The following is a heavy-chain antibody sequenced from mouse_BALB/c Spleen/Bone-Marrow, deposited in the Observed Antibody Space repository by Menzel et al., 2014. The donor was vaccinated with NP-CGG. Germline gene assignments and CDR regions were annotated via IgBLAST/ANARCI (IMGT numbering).Heavy chain of an antibody. V-gene: IGHV14-3*02. J-gene: IGHJ4*01. CDR2: IDPANGNT. CDR1: GFNIKDTY. CDR3: ARAYYGNYPYAMDY. Sequence: EVQLVESGAELVKPGASVKLSCTASGFNIKDTYMHWVKQRPEQGLEWIGRIDPANGNTKYDPKFQGKATITADTSSNTAYLQLSSLTSEGTAVYFCARAYYGNYPYAMDYWGQGTSVTVSS. D-gene: IGHD2-10*01.